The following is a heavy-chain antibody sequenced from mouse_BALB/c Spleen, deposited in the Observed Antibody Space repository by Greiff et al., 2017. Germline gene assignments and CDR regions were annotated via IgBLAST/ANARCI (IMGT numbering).Heavy chain of an antibody. J-gene: IGHJ2*01. CDR1: GYTFTSYW. CDR3: ARADGIYYFDY. V-gene: IGHV1-7*01. Sequence: QVQLQQSGADLAKPGASVKMSCKASGYTFTSYWMHWVKQRPGQGLEWIGYINPSTGYTEYNQKFKDKAILTADKSSSTAYMQLSSLTSEDSAVYYCARADGIYYFDYWGQGTTLTVSS. CDR2: INPSTGYT. D-gene: IGHD2-1*01.